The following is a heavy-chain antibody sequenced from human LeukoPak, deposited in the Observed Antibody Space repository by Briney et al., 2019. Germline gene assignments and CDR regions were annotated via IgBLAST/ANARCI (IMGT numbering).Heavy chain of an antibody. CDR1: GFPFCSYA. V-gene: IGHV3-30*01. J-gene: IGHJ6*03. CDR2: ISYDGSNK. CDR3: ARGVGDYYGSGSPVGMDV. D-gene: IGHD3-10*01. Sequence: AGGSLRLSCAASGFPFCSYAMHWVRQAPGKGLEWVAVISYDGSNKYYADSVKGRFTISRDNSKNTLYLQMNSLRAEDTAVYYCARGVGDYYGSGSPVGMDVWGKGTTVTVSS.